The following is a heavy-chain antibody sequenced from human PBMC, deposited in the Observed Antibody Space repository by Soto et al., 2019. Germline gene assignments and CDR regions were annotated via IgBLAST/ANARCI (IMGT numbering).Heavy chain of an antibody. CDR3: AREGEMPYYYYGLDV. V-gene: IGHV1-18*01. D-gene: IGHD3-16*01. Sequence: QVQLVQSGAEVRKPGASVTVSCKASGYTFTTYGISWVRQAPGQGLEWMGWSSGYNGHTKYAQKFQGRVTMTTDTATRTVYMDLRSLRSDDTAVYYCAREGEMPYYYYGLDVWGQGTTVNVSS. CDR2: SSGYNGHT. J-gene: IGHJ6*02. CDR1: GYTFTTYG.